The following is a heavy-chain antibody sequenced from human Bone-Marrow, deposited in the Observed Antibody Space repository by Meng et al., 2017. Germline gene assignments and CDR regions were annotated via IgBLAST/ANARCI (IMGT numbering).Heavy chain of an antibody. CDR1: GFTFSSYA. J-gene: IGHJ3*02. CDR2: ISGFGTI. V-gene: IGHV3-23*01. CDR3: AKVVSSWSSSRVLDAFDI. Sequence: GGSLRLSCAASGFTFSSYAMNWVRQTPGKGLEWLSGISGFGTIYDADSVKGRFTISRDNSKNTLFLQMNSLRAEDTALYYCAKVVSSWSSSRVLDAFDIWGPGTMVTVSS. D-gene: IGHD3-10*01.